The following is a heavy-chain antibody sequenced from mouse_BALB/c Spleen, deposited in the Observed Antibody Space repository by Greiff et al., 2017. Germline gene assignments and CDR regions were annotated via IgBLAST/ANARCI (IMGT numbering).Heavy chain of an antibody. J-gene: IGHJ3*01. CDR3: ARDLWDEGAY. CDR2: ISDGGSYT. D-gene: IGHD4-1*01. Sequence: EVKVVESGGGLVKPGGSLKLSCAASGFTFSDYYMYWVRQTPEKRLEWVATISDGGSYTYYPDSVKGRFTISRDNAKNNLYLQMSSLKSEDTAMYYCARDLWDEGAYWGQGTLVTVSA. V-gene: IGHV5-4*02. CDR1: GFTFSDYY.